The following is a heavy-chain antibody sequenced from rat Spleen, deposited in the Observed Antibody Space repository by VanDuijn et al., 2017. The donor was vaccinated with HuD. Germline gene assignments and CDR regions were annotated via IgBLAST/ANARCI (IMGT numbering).Heavy chain of an antibody. V-gene: IGHV2-13*01. D-gene: IGHD3-3*01. CDR1: GFSLSNYG. J-gene: IGHJ3*01. CDR3: VRGSAFFDY. Sequence: QVQLKESGPGLVQPSQTLSLTCTVSGFSLSNYGVIWVRQPPGKGLEWMGVIWSDGATDFNSAIKSRLSISRDTSKSQVSLKMNSLQAEDTARYFCVRGSAFFDYWGQGTLVTVSS. CDR2: IWSDGAT.